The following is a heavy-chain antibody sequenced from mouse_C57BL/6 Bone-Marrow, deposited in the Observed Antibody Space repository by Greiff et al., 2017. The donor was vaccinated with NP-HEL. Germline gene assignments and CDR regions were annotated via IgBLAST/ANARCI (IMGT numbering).Heavy chain of an antibody. V-gene: IGHV5-17*01. J-gene: IGHJ3*01. Sequence: EVQLVESGGGLVKPGGSLKLSCAASGFTFSDYGMHWVRQAPEKGLEWVAYISSGSSTIYYADTVKGRFTISRDNAKNTLFLQMTSLRSEDTAMYYCARGGLLLFAYWGQGTLVTVSA. CDR3: ARGGLLLFAY. CDR2: ISSGSSTI. CDR1: GFTFSDYG. D-gene: IGHD2-3*01.